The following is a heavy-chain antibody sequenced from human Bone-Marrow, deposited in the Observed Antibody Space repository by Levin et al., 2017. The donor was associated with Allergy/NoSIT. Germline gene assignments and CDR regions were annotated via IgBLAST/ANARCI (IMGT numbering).Heavy chain of an antibody. J-gene: IGHJ4*02. CDR3: VRTPGAIVVTPYFDY. CDR2: ISGSGDNT. CDR1: GFRFSDYV. V-gene: IGHV3-23*01. D-gene: IGHD2-21*01. Sequence: GESLKISCAASGFRFSDYVMNWVRQAPGKGLERVSVISGSGDNTYYADSVKGRFTISRDTSKNTLYLQMNSLSAEDTATYYCVRTPGAIVVTPYFDYWGQGTLVTVSS.